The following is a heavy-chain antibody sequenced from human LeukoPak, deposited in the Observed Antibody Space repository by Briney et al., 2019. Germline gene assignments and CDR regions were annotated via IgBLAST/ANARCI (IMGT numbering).Heavy chain of an antibody. J-gene: IGHJ4*02. D-gene: IGHD3-10*01. CDR1: GGSISSSNSF. CDR3: ARRGGSGVRGDYYFDY. CDR2: IDYSGGF. Sequence: SETLSLTCTVSGGSISSSNSFWGWLRQPPGKGLEWIASIDYSGGFYYNPSLKSRVTISVDTSKNQFSLKVNSVTAADTAVYYCARRGGSGVRGDYYFDYWGQGTLVTVSS. V-gene: IGHV4-39*01.